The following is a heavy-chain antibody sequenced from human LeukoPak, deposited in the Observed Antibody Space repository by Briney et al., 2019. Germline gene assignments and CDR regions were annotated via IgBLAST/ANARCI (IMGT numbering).Heavy chain of an antibody. Sequence: PGESLKISCKGSGYSFTSYWIGWVRQTPAKGLEWMGIIYPGDSETRYSPSFRGQVTISADKSISTAYLQWSSLKASDTAMYYCARHDITVFNQDIWGQGTMVIVSS. CDR1: GYSFTSYW. V-gene: IGHV5-51*01. CDR3: ARHDITVFNQDI. D-gene: IGHD3-16*01. J-gene: IGHJ3*02. CDR2: IYPGDSET.